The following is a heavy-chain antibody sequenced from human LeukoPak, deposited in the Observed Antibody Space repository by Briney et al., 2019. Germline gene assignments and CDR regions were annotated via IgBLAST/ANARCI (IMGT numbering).Heavy chain of an antibody. CDR2: IIPIFGTA. J-gene: IGHJ6*02. D-gene: IGHD2-15*01. CDR1: GYIFTGYY. Sequence: ASVKVSCKTSGYIFTGYYMHWVRQAPGQGLEWMGGIIPIFGTANYAQKLQGRVTITADESTSTAYMELSSLRSEDTAVYYCARYSRIFYGMDVWGQGTTVTVSS. V-gene: IGHV1-69*13. CDR3: ARYSRIFYGMDV.